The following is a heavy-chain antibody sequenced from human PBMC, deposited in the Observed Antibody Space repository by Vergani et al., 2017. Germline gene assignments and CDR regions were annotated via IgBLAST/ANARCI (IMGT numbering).Heavy chain of an antibody. Sequence: VQLVESGGGLVKPGGSLRLSCAASGFTFSDYYMSWIRQAPGKGLEWVSYISSSSSYTNYADSVKGRFTISRDNAKNSLYLQMNSLRAEDTAVYYCARDGMVAPGENYYYGMDVWGQGTTVTVSS. J-gene: IGHJ6*02. CDR2: ISSSSSYT. D-gene: IGHD1-26*01. CDR1: GFTFSDYY. CDR3: ARDGMVAPGENYYYGMDV. V-gene: IGHV3-11*06.